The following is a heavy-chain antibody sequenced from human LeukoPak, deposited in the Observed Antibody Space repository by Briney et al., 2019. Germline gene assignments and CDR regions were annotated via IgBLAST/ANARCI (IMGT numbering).Heavy chain of an antibody. V-gene: IGHV4-31*03. CDR3: ARGGNAFDI. D-gene: IGHD1-26*01. CDR2: IYYSGST. J-gene: IGHJ3*02. Sequence: SETLSLTCIVSGGSISSGGYYWSWIRQHSGKGLEWIGYIYYSGSTYYNPSLKSRVTISVDTSKNQFSLKLSSVTAADMAVYYCARGGNAFDIWGQGTMVTVSS. CDR1: GGSISSGGYY.